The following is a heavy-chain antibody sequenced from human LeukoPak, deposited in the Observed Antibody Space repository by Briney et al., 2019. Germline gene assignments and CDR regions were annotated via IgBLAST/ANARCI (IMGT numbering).Heavy chain of an antibody. V-gene: IGHV3-33*01. CDR2: IWYDGNNK. J-gene: IGHJ4*02. CDR1: GFTFSSYG. Sequence: PGRSLRLSCAASGFTFSSYGMHWVRQAPGKGLEWVGVIWYDGNNKYYADSVKGRFTISRGNSKNMLYLQMDSLRAEDTAVYYCARDNQWWEPRHSYFDYWGQGTLVTVSS. CDR3: ARDNQWWEPRHSYFDY. D-gene: IGHD1-26*01.